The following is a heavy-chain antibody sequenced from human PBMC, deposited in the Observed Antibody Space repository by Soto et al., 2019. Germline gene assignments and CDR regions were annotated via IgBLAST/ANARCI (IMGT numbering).Heavy chain of an antibody. CDR3: ARDHSRGIAVAGTAEYFQH. CDR2: ISSSSSYI. J-gene: IGHJ1*01. CDR1: GFTFSSYS. D-gene: IGHD6-19*01. V-gene: IGHV3-21*01. Sequence: GGSLRLSCAASGFTFSSYSMNWVRQAPGKGLEWVSSISSSSSYIYYADSVKGRFTIPRDNAKNSLYLQMNSLRAEDTAVYYCARDHSRGIAVAGTAEYFQHWGQGTLVTVSS.